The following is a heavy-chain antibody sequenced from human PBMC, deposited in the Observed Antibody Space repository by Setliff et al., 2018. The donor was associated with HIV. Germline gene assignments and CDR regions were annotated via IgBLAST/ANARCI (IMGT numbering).Heavy chain of an antibody. CDR1: DGSFSGYY. D-gene: IGHD1-26*01. V-gene: IGHV4-59*01. CDR2: ISYNEYT. CDR3: ARDHNSGTLHAFDL. Sequence: SETLSLTCAVYDGSFSGYYWSWIRQPPGEGLEWIGHISYNEYTNYNPSLKSRVTISLDTSKKHFSLDLYSVTAADTAVYYCARDHNSGTLHAFDLWGQGTKVTVSS. J-gene: IGHJ3*01.